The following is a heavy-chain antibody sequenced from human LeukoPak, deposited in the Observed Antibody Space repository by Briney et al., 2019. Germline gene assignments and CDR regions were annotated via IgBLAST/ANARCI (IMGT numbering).Heavy chain of an antibody. V-gene: IGHV4-34*01. CDR1: GGSFSGYY. Sequence: SETLSLTCAVYGGSFSGYYWSWIRQPPGKGLEWIGEINHSGSTNYNPSFKSRVTISVDTSKNQFSLKLSSVTAADTAVYYCARKMLGYRYFDYWGQGTLVTVSS. CDR3: ARKMLGYRYFDY. D-gene: IGHD3-16*02. J-gene: IGHJ4*02. CDR2: INHSGST.